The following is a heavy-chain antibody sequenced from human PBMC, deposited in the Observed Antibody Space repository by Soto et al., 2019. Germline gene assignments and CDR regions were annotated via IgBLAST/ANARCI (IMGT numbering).Heavy chain of an antibody. J-gene: IGHJ4*02. CDR1: GFTFSSYS. D-gene: IGHD5-12*01. CDR2: ISSSSSYI. V-gene: IGHV3-21*01. Sequence: EVQLVESGGGLVKPGGSLRLSCAASGFTFSSYSMNWVRQAPGKGLEWVSSISSSSSYIYYADSVKGRFTISRDNAKSSVYLQMNSRRAEDTAVYYCARVKRGYRGCDLGVVLYFDFWGQGTLVTVSS. CDR3: ARVKRGYRGCDLGVVLYFDF.